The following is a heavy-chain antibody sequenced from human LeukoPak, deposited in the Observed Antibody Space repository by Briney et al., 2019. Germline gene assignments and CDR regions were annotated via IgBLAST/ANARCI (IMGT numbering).Heavy chain of an antibody. V-gene: IGHV1-2*02. J-gene: IGHJ4*02. CDR3: ARGDLAAAGGDY. CDR1: GYTFTGYY. CDR2: INPNSGGT. Sequence: ASVKVSCKASGYTFTGYYMHWVRQAPRQGLESMGWINPNSGGTNYAQKFQGRVTMTRDTSISTAHMELSRLRSDDTAVYYCARGDLAAAGGDYWGQGTLVTVSS. D-gene: IGHD6-25*01.